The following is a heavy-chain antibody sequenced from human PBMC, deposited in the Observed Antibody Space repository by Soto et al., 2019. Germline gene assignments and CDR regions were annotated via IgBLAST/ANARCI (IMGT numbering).Heavy chain of an antibody. V-gene: IGHV3-33*01. CDR1: GFTFSSYG. D-gene: IGHD4-17*01. CDR3: ARDLGDYPLFYFDY. Sequence: QVQLVESGGGVVQPGRSLRLSCAASGFTFSSYGMHWVRQAPGKGLEWVAVIWYDGSNKYYADSVKGRFTISRDNSKNSLYLQMNSLRAEDTAVYYCARDLGDYPLFYFDYWGQGTLVTVSS. CDR2: IWYDGSNK. J-gene: IGHJ4*02.